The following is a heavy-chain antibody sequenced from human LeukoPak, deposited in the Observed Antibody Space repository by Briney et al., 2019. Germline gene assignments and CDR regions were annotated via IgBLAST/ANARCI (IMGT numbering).Heavy chain of an antibody. Sequence: GASVKVSCKASGYTFTNYGISWVRQAPGQGLEWMGWISAYNGNTNSAQKLQGRVTVTTDTPTSTAYMELRSLRSDDTAVYYCARASQGGCSGGSCYPAWWGQGTLVTVSS. J-gene: IGHJ4*02. D-gene: IGHD2-15*01. CDR3: ARASQGGCSGGSCYPAW. V-gene: IGHV1-18*01. CDR1: GYTFTNYG. CDR2: ISAYNGNT.